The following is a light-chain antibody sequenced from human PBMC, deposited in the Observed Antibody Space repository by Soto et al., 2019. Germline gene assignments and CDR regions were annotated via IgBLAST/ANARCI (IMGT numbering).Light chain of an antibody. V-gene: IGLV2-14*01. CDR2: DVT. CDR1: SSDVGGYNY. CDR3: SSYTSSITFYV. Sequence: QSALTQPASVSGSPGQSITISFTGTSSDVGGYNYVSWYQQHPGKAPKLLIYDVTNRPSGVSNRFSGSKSGNTASLTISGLQAEDEADYYCSSYTSSITFYVFGTGTKLTVL. J-gene: IGLJ1*01.